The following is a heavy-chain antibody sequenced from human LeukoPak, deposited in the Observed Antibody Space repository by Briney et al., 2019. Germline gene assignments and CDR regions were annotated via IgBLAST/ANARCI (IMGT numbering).Heavy chain of an antibody. CDR3: AKDGGEVRGVILPMSH. J-gene: IGHJ4*02. CDR2: ISGSGGST. Sequence: GGSLRLSCAASGFTFSSYAMSWVRQAPGKGLEWVSAISGSGGSTYYADSVKGRFTISRDNSKNTLYLQMNGLRAEDTAVYYCAKDGGEVRGVILPMSHWGQGTLVTVPS. D-gene: IGHD3-10*01. V-gene: IGHV3-23*01. CDR1: GFTFSSYA.